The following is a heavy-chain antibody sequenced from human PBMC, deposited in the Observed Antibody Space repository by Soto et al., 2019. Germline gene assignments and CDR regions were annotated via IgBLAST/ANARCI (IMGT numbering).Heavy chain of an antibody. CDR1: GYSFTSYW. CDR2: IDPSDSYT. Sequence: GESLKISCKGSGYSFTSYWINWVRQMPGKGLEWMGRIDPSDSYTNYSPSFQGHVTISADKSISTAYLQWSSLKASDTAMYYCARDNGYYDSSGPAEIDYWGQGTLATVSS. J-gene: IGHJ4*02. CDR3: ARDNGYYDSSGPAEIDY. V-gene: IGHV5-10-1*01. D-gene: IGHD3-22*01.